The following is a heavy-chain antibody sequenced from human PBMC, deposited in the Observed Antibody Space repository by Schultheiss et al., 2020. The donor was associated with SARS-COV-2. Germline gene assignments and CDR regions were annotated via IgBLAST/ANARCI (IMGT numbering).Heavy chain of an antibody. CDR3: AREVATTLYYYYYYGMDV. J-gene: IGHJ6*02. CDR2: ISGSGGST. V-gene: IGHV3-23*01. D-gene: IGHD5-12*01. CDR1: GFTFSSHA. Sequence: GGSLRLSCAASGFTFSSHAMSWVRQAPGKGLEWVSAISGSGGSTYYADSVKGRFTISRDNSKNTLYLQLNSLRAEDTAVYYCAREVATTLYYYYYYGMDVWGQGTTVTVSS.